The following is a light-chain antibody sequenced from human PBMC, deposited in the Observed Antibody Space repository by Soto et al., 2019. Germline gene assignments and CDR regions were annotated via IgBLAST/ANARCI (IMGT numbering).Light chain of an antibody. Sequence: QSVLTQPASVSGSPGQSITISCTGTSSDVGGYNYGAWYQQHPGKAPKLMIYEVSNRPSGVSNRFSGSKSGNTASLTISGLQAEDEADYYCSSYTSSSTQVFGTGTKLTVL. CDR1: SSDVGGYNY. CDR2: EVS. V-gene: IGLV2-14*01. J-gene: IGLJ1*01. CDR3: SSYTSSSTQV.